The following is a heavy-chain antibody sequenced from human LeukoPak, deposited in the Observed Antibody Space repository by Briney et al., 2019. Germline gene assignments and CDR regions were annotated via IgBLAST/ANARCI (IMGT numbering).Heavy chain of an antibody. Sequence: GGSLRLSCAASGFTFNIFAMSWVRQAPGKGLEWVSTIGSTDTYYADSVKGRFTISRDNSKNTLHLQMNSQRAEDTAIYYCAKDSIDHNGVYDAFDIWGQGTLVTVSS. J-gene: IGHJ3*02. CDR3: AKDSIDHNGVYDAFDI. CDR2: IGSTDT. V-gene: IGHV3-23*01. D-gene: IGHD1-1*01. CDR1: GFTFNIFA.